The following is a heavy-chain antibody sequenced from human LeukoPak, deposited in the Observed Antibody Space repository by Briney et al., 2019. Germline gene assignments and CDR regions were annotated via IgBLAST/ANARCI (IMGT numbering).Heavy chain of an antibody. J-gene: IGHJ4*02. CDR1: GGSISSSSYY. V-gene: IGHV4-39*07. Sequence: SETLSLTCTVSGGSISSSSYYWSWIRQPPGKGLEWIGEINHSGSTNYNPSLKSRVTISVDTSKNQFSLKLSSVTAADTAVYYCARARAGLGELSLLIDYWGQGTLVTVSS. CDR2: INHSGST. CDR3: ARARAGLGELSLLIDY. D-gene: IGHD3-16*02.